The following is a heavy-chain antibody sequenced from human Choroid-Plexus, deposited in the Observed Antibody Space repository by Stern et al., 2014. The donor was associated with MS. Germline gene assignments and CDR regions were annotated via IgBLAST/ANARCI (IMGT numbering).Heavy chain of an antibody. J-gene: IGHJ4*02. V-gene: IGHV3-30*03. Sequence: VQLVESGGGVVQPGRPLRLSCIGSGFIFSSFGMHWVRQAPGKGLAWVAFISYDGTTKDYAVSVKGRFTISRDNSNNTLWMQMSSLRPEDTAVYYCARDRHWLTYYFDYWGQGSLVTVSS. CDR3: ARDRHWLTYYFDY. CDR2: ISYDGTTK. D-gene: IGHD3-9*01. CDR1: GFIFSSFG.